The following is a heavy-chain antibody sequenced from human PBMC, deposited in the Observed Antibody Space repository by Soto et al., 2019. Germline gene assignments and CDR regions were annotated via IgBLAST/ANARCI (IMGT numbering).Heavy chain of an antibody. Sequence: QVQLQESGPGLVKPSGTLSLTCAVSGASISSSHWWSWVRQPPGKGLEWIGEIYHSGSTYDNASLKRRVAISLDKSKNQFSLKLRFVTAADTAVYYCVRKDYSDWFFDLWGRGTLVTVSS. D-gene: IGHD4-4*01. CDR1: GASISSSHW. CDR3: VRKDYSDWFFDL. CDR2: IYHSGST. V-gene: IGHV4-4*02. J-gene: IGHJ2*01.